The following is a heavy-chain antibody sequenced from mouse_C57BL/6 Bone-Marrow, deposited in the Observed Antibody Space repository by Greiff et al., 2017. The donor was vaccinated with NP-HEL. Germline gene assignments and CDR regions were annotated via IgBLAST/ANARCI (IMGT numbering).Heavy chain of an antibody. J-gene: IGHJ1*03. D-gene: IGHD1-1*01. V-gene: IGHV3-1*01. CDR2: ISYSGST. CDR3: ARDIYGSSHWYFDV. Sequence: EVQLVESGPGMVKPSQSLSLTCTVTGYSITSGYDWHWIRHFPGNKLEWMGYISYSGSTNYNPSLKSRISITHDTSKNHFFLKLNSVTTEDTATYYCARDIYGSSHWYFDVWGTGTTVTVSS. CDR1: GYSITSGYD.